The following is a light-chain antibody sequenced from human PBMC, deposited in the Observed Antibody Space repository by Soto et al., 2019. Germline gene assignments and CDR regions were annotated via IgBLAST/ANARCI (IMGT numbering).Light chain of an antibody. J-gene: IGKJ1*01. V-gene: IGKV3-20*01. Sequence: EIVLTQSPATLSLSPGERAILSCRASQSVSSSYLAWYQQKPGQAPRLLIYGASSRATGIPDRFSGSGSGTDFTLTISRLEPEDFAVYYCQLSRTFGQGTKVDIK. CDR2: GAS. CDR3: QLSRT. CDR1: QSVSSSY.